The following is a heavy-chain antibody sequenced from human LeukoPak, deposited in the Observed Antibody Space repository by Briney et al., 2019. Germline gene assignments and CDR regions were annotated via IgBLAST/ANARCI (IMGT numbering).Heavy chain of an antibody. D-gene: IGHD2-15*01. CDR1: GLTFSDYY. CDR3: ARGPDMVVDVSTPRAGYFDL. Sequence: PGGSLRLSCEDSGLTFSDYYMSWIRQAPGKGLEWVSFISSSGITKNYADSVKGRFTISRDNAKNSLHLEMNSLRADDPAVYFYARGPDMVVDVSTPRAGYFDLWGRGALVTVSS. J-gene: IGHJ2*01. CDR2: ISSSGITK. V-gene: IGHV3-11*01.